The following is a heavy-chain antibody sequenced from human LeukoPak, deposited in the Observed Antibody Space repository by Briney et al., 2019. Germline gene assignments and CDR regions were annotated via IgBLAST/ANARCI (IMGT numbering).Heavy chain of an antibody. D-gene: IGHD6-13*01. Sequence: PSGTLSLTCAVYGGSFSGYYWSWVRQPPGKGLEWIGEINHSGSANYKPSLKRGVTISVDTSKNQFSLQMSSVPAADTAVYYSARGPHGPAHGIEAGGTPAPLYSYYGMDVWGKGTTVTVSS. CDR2: INHSGSA. J-gene: IGHJ6*04. CDR3: ARGPHGPAHGIEAGGTPAPLYSYYGMDV. CDR1: GGSFSGYY. V-gene: IGHV4-34*01.